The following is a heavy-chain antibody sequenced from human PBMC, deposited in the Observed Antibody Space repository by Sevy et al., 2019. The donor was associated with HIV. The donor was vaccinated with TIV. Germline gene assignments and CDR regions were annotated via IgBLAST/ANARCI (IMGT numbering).Heavy chain of an antibody. V-gene: IGHV4-59*01. Sequence: SETLSLTCTVSAGSISSYYWSWIRQPPGKGLEWIGYIYYSGCTNYNPSLKSRVTISVDTSKNQFSLKLSSVTAADTAVYSCARLDLVVQAATPRDYYGMDVWGQGTTVPVSS. CDR1: AGSISSYY. D-gene: IGHD2-2*01. CDR2: IYYSGCT. CDR3: ARLDLVVQAATPRDYYGMDV. J-gene: IGHJ6*02.